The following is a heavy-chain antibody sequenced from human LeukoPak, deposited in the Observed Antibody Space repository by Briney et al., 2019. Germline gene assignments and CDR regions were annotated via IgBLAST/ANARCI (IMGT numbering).Heavy chain of an antibody. CDR2: INPHTGGT. CDR1: GYSXIDYY. CDR3: ARDQENNWFDP. V-gene: IGHV1-2*02. D-gene: IGHD5-24*01. Sequence: ASVKVSCKTSGYSXIDYYVHWVRQAPGQGLESMGWINPHTGGTSYAQKFLGRVSMTRDRSTTSVYMELSGLKADDTAVYYCARDQENNWFDPWGQGTLVSVSS. J-gene: IGHJ5*02.